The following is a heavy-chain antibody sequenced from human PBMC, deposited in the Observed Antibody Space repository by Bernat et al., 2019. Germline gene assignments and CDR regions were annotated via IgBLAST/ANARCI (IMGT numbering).Heavy chain of an antibody. CDR3: ASNGYNYAKYFDY. CDR1: GFTFSSYS. V-gene: IGHV3-21*01. D-gene: IGHD5-24*01. Sequence: ELQLVESGGGLVKPGGSLRLSCAASGFTFSSYSMNWVRQAPGKGLEWFSSISSSSSYIYYADSVKGRFTISRDNAKNSLYLQMNSLRAEDTAVYYCASNGYNYAKYFDYWGQGTLVTVSS. CDR2: ISSSSSYI. J-gene: IGHJ4*02.